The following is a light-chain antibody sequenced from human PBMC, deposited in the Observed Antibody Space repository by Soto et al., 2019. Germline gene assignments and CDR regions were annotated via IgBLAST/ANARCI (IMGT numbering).Light chain of an antibody. Sequence: MTQSPLSLPVPPGDPASISCRSSQSLPHSNGYTYLDWYQQKPGKAPKLLMYAASSLQSGVPSRFSGSGSGTDFTLTISSLQPEDFATYYCQQSYSTPWTFGQGTKVDIK. CDR3: QQSYSTPWT. CDR1: QSLPHSNGYTY. V-gene: IGKV1-39*01. J-gene: IGKJ1*01. CDR2: AAS.